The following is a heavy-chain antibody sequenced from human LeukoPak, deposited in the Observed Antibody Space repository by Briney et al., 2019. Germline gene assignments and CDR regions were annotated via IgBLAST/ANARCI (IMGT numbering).Heavy chain of an antibody. D-gene: IGHD3-22*01. CDR2: IYSDNT. CDR3: TTLTMIIGTHLDY. Sequence: GGSLRLSCTVSGFTVSSNSMSWVRQAPGKGLEWVSFIYSDNTHYSDSVKGRFTISRDNSKNTLYLQMNSLRAEDTAVYYCTTLTMIIGTHLDYWGQGTLVTVSS. CDR1: GFTVSSNS. V-gene: IGHV3-53*01. J-gene: IGHJ4*02.